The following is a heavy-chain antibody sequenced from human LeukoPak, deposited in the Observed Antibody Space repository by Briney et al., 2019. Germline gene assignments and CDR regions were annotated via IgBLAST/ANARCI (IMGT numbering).Heavy chain of an antibody. CDR1: EFDFSTHA. V-gene: IGHV3-23*01. D-gene: IGHD3-22*01. Sequence: GGSLRLSCAASEFDFSTHAMTWVRQAPGKGLEWVSAISISGTKTYYADSVKGRFTISRDNSKNTLYLQMNSLRAEDTAVYYCARAGYYDSSGYRAFDIWGQGTMVTVSS. CDR3: ARAGYYDSSGYRAFDI. CDR2: ISISGTKT. J-gene: IGHJ3*02.